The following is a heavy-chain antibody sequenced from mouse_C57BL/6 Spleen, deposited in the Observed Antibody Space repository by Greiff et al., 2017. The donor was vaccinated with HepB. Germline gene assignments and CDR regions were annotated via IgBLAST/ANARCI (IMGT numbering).Heavy chain of an antibody. CDR2: INYDGSST. CDR3: ARVLSLRYYAMDY. V-gene: IGHV5-16*01. J-gene: IGHJ4*01. CDR1: GFTFSDYY. D-gene: IGHD6-2*01. Sequence: EVQLVESEGGLVQPGSSMKLSCTASGFTFSDYYMAWVRQVPEKGLEWVANINYDGSSTYYLDSLKSRFIISRDNAKNILYLQMSSLKSEDTATYYCARVLSLRYYAMDYWGQGTSVTVSS.